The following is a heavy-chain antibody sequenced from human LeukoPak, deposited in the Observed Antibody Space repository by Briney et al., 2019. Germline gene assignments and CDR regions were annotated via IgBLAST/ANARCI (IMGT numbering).Heavy chain of an antibody. CDR2: ISDSGGST. D-gene: IGHD3-22*01. CDR1: GITLSNYG. V-gene: IGHV3-23*01. J-gene: IGHJ4*02. Sequence: GGSLRLSCAVFGITLSNYGMSWVHQAPGKGLEWVAGISDSGGSTNYADSVKGRFTISRDNPKNTLYLQMNSLRAEDTAVYFCAKRGVVIRVILVGFHKEAYYFDSRDQGALVTVSS. CDR3: AKRGVVIRVILVGFHKEAYYFDS.